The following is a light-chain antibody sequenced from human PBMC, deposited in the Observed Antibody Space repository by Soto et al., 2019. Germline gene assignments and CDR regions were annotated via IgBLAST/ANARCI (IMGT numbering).Light chain of an antibody. J-gene: IGKJ5*01. CDR1: QSVSSN. Sequence: EIALTQSPGTLSLSPGERATLTCGASQSVSSNLAWYQQKPGQAPRLLIYDASNRATGIPARFSGSGSGTDFTLTISSLEPEDFAVYYCQQRSNWPLFGQGTRLEIK. CDR3: QQRSNWPL. CDR2: DAS. V-gene: IGKV3-11*01.